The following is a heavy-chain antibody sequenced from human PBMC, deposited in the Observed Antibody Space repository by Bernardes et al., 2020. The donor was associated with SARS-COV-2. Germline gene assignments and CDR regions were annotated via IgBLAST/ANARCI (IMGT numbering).Heavy chain of an antibody. D-gene: IGHD5-18*01. Sequence: SETLSLTCTVSGGSISSYYWSWIRQPAGKGLEWIGRIYTSGSTNYNPSLKSRVTMSVDTSKNQFSLKLSSVTAADTAVYYCAAVEIQLWLPVYWGQGTLVTVSS. CDR1: GGSISSYY. J-gene: IGHJ4*02. V-gene: IGHV4-4*07. CDR3: AAVEIQLWLPVY. CDR2: IYTSGST.